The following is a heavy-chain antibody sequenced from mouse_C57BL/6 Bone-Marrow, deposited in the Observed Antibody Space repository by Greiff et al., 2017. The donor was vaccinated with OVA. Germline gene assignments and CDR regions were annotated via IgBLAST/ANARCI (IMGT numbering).Heavy chain of an antibody. CDR2: IDRENGDT. J-gene: IGHJ4*01. Sequence: VHVKQSGAELVRPGASVKLSCTASGFNIKDDYMHWVKQRPEQGLEWIGWIDRENGDTEYASKFQGKATITADTSSNTAYLQLSSLTSEDTAVYYCTTFYRGYAMDCWGQGTSVTVSS. V-gene: IGHV14-4*01. D-gene: IGHD2-1*01. CDR1: GFNIKDDY. CDR3: TTFYRGYAMDC.